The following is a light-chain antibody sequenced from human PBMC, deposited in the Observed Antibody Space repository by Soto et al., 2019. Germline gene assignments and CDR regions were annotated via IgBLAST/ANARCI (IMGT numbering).Light chain of an antibody. CDR1: QYINTR. Sequence: EIVLTTSPATLSSCPGDRVTLSCRASQYINTRLAWYQHRPGQAPRLLIYQTSIRAAGIPARFSASGSGTDFTLTISDVQPEDFALYYCHQRQSWPRTFGQGTKV. J-gene: IGKJ1*01. CDR2: QTS. CDR3: HQRQSWPRT. V-gene: IGKV3-11*01.